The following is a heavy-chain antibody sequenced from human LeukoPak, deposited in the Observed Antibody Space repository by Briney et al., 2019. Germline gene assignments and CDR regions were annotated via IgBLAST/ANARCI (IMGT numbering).Heavy chain of an antibody. D-gene: IGHD3-22*01. V-gene: IGHV3-21*01. CDR1: GFTFSSYS. CDR3: ARWDDSSGYYPYYFDY. J-gene: IGHJ4*02. CDR2: ISSSSSYI. Sequence: GSLRLSCAASGFTFSSYSMNWVRQAPGMGLEWVSSISSSSSYIYYADSVKGRFTISRDNAKKSLYLQMNSLRAEDTAVYYCARWDDSSGYYPYYFDYWGQGTLVTVSS.